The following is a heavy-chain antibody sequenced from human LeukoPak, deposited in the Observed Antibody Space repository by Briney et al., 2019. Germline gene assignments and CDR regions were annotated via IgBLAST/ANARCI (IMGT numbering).Heavy chain of an antibody. CDR3: AREVGYYGSGSYYPIDY. V-gene: IGHV3-48*02. CDR1: GFTFSTYS. D-gene: IGHD3-10*01. Sequence: GGSLRVSCAASGFTFSTYSMNWVRQAPGKGLEWVSYISSRSSTIYYADSVKGRFTISRDNAKNSLYLQMNSLRDEDTAVYYCAREVGYYGSGSYYPIDYWGQGTLVTVSS. CDR2: ISSRSSTI. J-gene: IGHJ4*02.